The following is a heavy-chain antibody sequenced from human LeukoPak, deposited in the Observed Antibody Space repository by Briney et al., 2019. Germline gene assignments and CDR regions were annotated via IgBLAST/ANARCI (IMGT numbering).Heavy chain of an antibody. Sequence: GGSLRLSCAASGFTFSSYSMNWVRQAPGKGLEWVSSISSSSSYIYYADSVKGRFTISRDNAKNSLYLQMNSLRAEDTAVYYCARGEDCSSTSCYEWGMDVWGQGTTVTVSS. J-gene: IGHJ6*02. CDR2: ISSSSSYI. CDR1: GFTFSSYS. V-gene: IGHV3-21*01. CDR3: ARGEDCSSTSCYEWGMDV. D-gene: IGHD2-2*01.